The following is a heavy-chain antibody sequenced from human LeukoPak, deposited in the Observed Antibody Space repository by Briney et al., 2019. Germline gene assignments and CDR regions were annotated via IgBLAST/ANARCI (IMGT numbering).Heavy chain of an antibody. CDR1: GFTFNTYA. D-gene: IGHD2-15*01. CDR2: ISGSGGST. CDR3: AKGKGSSSSSIDW. V-gene: IGHV3-23*01. J-gene: IGHJ4*02. Sequence: GGSLRLSCAASGFTFNTYAMSWVRQAPGKGLEWVSAISGSGGSTYYADSVKGRFTISRDNSKNTLCLQIHSLRAEDTAVYYCAKGKGSSSSSIDWWGQGTLVTVPS.